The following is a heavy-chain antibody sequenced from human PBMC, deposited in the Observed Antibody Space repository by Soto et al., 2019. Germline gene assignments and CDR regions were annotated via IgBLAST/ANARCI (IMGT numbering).Heavy chain of an antibody. Sequence: EVNLLESGGGFVQPGGSLRLSCAASGFTFSNYAMSWVRRAPGKGLEWVSSISGSGGGTFYADSVKGRFTISRDNFKNTLYLQMNSLRAEDTALYHCARQAIMSGPPVDYWGQGTLVTVSS. CDR2: ISGSGGGT. CDR3: ARQAIMSGPPVDY. CDR1: GFTFSNYA. J-gene: IGHJ4*02. V-gene: IGHV3-23*01. D-gene: IGHD3-10*01.